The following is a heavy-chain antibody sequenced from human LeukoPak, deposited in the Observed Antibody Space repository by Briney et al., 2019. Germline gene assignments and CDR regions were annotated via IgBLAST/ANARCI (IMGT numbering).Heavy chain of an antibody. V-gene: IGHV4-61*02. CDR2: MYTSGFT. J-gene: IGHJ3*02. CDR1: GGSISSGGYY. Sequence: SQTLSLTCTVSGGSISSGGYYWSWIRQPPEKGLEWIGRMYTSGFTKYNPSLKSRVTMSVDTSKNQLSLKLRNVTAADTAVYYCASPKRGYSYGYLDDAFDIWGQGTMVTVSS. CDR3: ASPKRGYSYGYLDDAFDI. D-gene: IGHD5-18*01.